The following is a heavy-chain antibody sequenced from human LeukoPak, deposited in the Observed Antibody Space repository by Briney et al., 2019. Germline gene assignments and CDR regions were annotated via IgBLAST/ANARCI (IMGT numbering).Heavy chain of an antibody. CDR3: AVDQGRPAGDAFDY. Sequence: SVKVSCKVSGFTFTSSAAQWVRQARGQRLEWIGWIVLGSGNTNYAQKFQERLTITRDMSTTTAYMELSSLTSEDTAVYFCAVDQGRPAGDAFDYWGQGTLVTVSP. J-gene: IGHJ4*02. V-gene: IGHV1-58*01. D-gene: IGHD2-2*01. CDR1: GFTFTSSA. CDR2: IVLGSGNT.